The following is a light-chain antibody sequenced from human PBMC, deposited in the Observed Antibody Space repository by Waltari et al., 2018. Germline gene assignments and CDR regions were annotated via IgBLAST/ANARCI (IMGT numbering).Light chain of an antibody. J-gene: IGLJ3*02. CDR2: EVT. Sequence: QSALTQAASVSGSPGQSITMSCTGPNSDVGSYNLVSWYQQNPGEAPKPRIFEVTKRPSGVPNRFAGSKSGNTASLTISWLQAEDEAHYYCFSYAGSRNWVFGGGTKLTVL. CDR1: NSDVGSYNL. CDR3: FSYAGSRNWV. V-gene: IGLV2-23*02.